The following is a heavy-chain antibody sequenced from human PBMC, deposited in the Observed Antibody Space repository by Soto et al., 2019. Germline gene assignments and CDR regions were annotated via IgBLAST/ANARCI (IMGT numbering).Heavy chain of an antibody. V-gene: IGHV2-5*02. Sequence: QITLKESGPTLVKPTQTLTLTCAFSGFSLNTRGVGVGWIRHPPGKALEWLALIYWDNDKRYSPSLKSRLTITKDTPKNHVVLMMTDMDPVDTATYYCAHNNYYGSGSVYWGQGTLVTVSS. CDR2: IYWDNDK. D-gene: IGHD3-10*01. CDR1: GFSLNTRGVG. J-gene: IGHJ4*02. CDR3: AHNNYYGSGSVY.